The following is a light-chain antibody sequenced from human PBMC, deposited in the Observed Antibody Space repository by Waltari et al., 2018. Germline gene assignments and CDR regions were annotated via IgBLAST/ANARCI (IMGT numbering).Light chain of an antibody. CDR1: SSNVGSST. CDR3: AAWDDSLNGFYV. J-gene: IGLJ1*01. V-gene: IGLV1-44*01. Sequence: QSVLTQPPSASGTPGQTVTISCSGSSSNVGSSTVSWYQQLPGTAPKLLIFSHKQRPSEGPDRFSDAKSGSSASLAISGRQSEDEADYFCAAWDDSLNGFYVFETGTSVTVL. CDR2: SHK.